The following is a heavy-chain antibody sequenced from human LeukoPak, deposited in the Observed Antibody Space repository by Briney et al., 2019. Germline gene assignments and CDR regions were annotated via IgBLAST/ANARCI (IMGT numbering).Heavy chain of an antibody. Sequence: PGGSLRLSCAASGFTFSSYSMNWVRQAPGKGLEWVSSISSSSSYIYYADSVKGRFTISRDNAKNSLYLQMSSLRAEDTAVYYCARDSAGDAFDIWGQGTMVTVSS. V-gene: IGHV3-21*01. J-gene: IGHJ3*02. D-gene: IGHD6-13*01. CDR1: GFTFSSYS. CDR2: ISSSSSYI. CDR3: ARDSAGDAFDI.